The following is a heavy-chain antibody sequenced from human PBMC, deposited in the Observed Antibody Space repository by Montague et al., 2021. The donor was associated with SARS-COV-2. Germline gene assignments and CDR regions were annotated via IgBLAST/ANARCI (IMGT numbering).Heavy chain of an antibody. CDR2: INHSGST. V-gene: IGHV4-34*01. D-gene: IGHD3-10*01. Sequence: SETLSLTCAVSSGSFSGYYWSWIRQPPGKGLEWIGEINHSGSTTYNPSLESRVSISVDTSNKQFSLKVTSVTAADTAVYYCARLGAITLVRGITKADFGNYGMDVWGQGTTVTVSS. CDR3: ARLGAITLVRGITKADFGNYGMDV. CDR1: SGSFSGYY. J-gene: IGHJ6*02.